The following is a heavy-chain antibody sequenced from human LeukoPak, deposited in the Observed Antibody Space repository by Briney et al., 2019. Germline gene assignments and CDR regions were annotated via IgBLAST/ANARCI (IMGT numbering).Heavy chain of an antibody. D-gene: IGHD3-22*01. Sequence: SETLSLTCTVSGGSISNGDYFWSWIRQPPGKGLEWIGYVYYSGTTYYNPSLKSRVTISVDTSKNQFSLKLSSVTAADTAVYHCARLVYDSRGYYFDYWGQGTLVIVSS. CDR3: ARLVYDSRGYYFDY. CDR2: VYYSGTT. V-gene: IGHV4-30-4*01. CDR1: GGSISNGDYF. J-gene: IGHJ4*02.